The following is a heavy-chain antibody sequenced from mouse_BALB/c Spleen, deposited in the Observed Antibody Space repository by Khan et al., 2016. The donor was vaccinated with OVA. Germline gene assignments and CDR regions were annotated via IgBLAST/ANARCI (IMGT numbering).Heavy chain of an antibody. CDR2: ILPGRGNI. J-gene: IGHJ4*01. CDR1: GYTFSSYW. V-gene: IGHV1-9*01. Sequence: QVQLKQSGAELMKPGASVKISCKATGYTFSSYWIEWVKQRPGHGLEWIGEILPGRGNINYNEKFKGKATFTADTSSNIAYMQLNSLTSEDSAVYSCARGAGTTYGMDYWGQGTSVTVSS. D-gene: IGHD4-1*01. CDR3: ARGAGTTYGMDY.